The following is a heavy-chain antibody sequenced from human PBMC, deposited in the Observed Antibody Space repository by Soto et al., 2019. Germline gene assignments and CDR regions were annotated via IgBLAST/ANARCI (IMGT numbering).Heavy chain of an antibody. CDR1: GFTFSSNN. V-gene: IGHV3-48*02. CDR2: ISFSSSNI. Sequence: GGSLRLSCEASGFTFSSNNLNWVRQAPGKGPEWVSYISFSSSNIYYADSVKGRFTISRDNAKNSLYLQMNSLRDEDTAVYYCARAPGESGSYYGFFDQWGQGTLVTVSS. J-gene: IGHJ4*02. D-gene: IGHD1-26*01. CDR3: ARAPGESGSYYGFFDQ.